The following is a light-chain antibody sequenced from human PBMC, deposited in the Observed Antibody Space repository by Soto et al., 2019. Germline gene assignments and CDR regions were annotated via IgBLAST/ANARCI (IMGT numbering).Light chain of an antibody. CDR2: EVS. J-gene: IGLJ3*02. V-gene: IGLV2-14*01. CDR3: SSYTSSSTLV. CDR1: SSDVGGYNY. Sequence: QSVLTQPASVSGSPGHSITISCTGTSSDVGGYNYVSWYQQHPRKAPKLMIDEVSNRPSGVSNRFSGSKSGNTASLTISGLQAEDEADYYCSSYTSSSTLVFGGGTKLTVL.